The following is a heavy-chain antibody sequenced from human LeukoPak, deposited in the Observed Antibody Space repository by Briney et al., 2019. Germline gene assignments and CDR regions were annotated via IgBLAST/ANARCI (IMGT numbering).Heavy chain of an antibody. Sequence: SVRVSSKASGGTSRNYGFHWVRQAPGQGLEWMGGMLPIFGTANYAQKFQGRVTITADESSNTASLDLSSLTSEDTAVYDCATDPNPYSSTSGYFDFWGQGTLVTVSS. CDR1: GGTSRNYG. J-gene: IGHJ4*02. CDR3: ATDPNPYSSTSGYFDF. CDR2: MLPIFGTA. V-gene: IGHV1-69*01. D-gene: IGHD6-13*01.